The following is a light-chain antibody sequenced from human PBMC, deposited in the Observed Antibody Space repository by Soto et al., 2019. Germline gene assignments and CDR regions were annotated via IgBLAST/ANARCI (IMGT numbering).Light chain of an antibody. CDR1: QSVSRY. V-gene: IGKV3-11*01. CDR2: DAS. J-gene: IGKJ1*01. Sequence: EIVFTQSPASLSLSPGERATLSCRASQSVSRYLAWYQQKPGQAPRLLIYDASNRATGIPARFSGSGSGTDFTLPISSLEPEDFAVYYCQQRTNWPTFGQGTKLEIK. CDR3: QQRTNWPT.